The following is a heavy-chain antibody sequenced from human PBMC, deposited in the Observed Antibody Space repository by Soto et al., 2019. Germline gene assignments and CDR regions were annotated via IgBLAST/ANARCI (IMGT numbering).Heavy chain of an antibody. CDR1: GDSVTSNVW. CDR2: AYHNGLT. CDR3: ARDAAVPGESDRFDY. Sequence: LRRPLSLTCAVSGDSVTSNVWWSWVRQPPGKGLEWIGEAYHNGLTDYNPSLKSRVTMSVDTSKNEFSLKLTSLTAADTAIYYCARDAAVPGESDRFDYWGQGTLVTVSS. D-gene: IGHD6-19*01. J-gene: IGHJ4*02. V-gene: IGHV4-4*02.